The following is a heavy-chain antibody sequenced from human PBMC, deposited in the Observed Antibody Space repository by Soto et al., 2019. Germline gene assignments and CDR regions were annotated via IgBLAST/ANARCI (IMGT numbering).Heavy chain of an antibody. Sequence: SETLSLTCAVYGGSFSGNYWTWIRQPPGKGLEWIGEVNHSGSAKYNPSLKSRVTISVDTSKNQISLKLASLTAADTALYYCVRRYCSRTSCLAGFDPWDRGTQVTVSS. J-gene: IGHJ5*02. V-gene: IGHV4-34*01. CDR2: VNHSGSA. CDR3: VRRYCSRTSCLAGFDP. CDR1: GGSFSGNY. D-gene: IGHD2-2*01.